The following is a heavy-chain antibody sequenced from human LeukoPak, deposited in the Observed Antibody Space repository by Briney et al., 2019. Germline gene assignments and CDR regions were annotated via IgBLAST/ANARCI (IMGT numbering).Heavy chain of an antibody. V-gene: IGHV4-59*01. CDR1: GGSISSYY. D-gene: IGHD5-24*01. J-gene: IGHJ4*02. CDR2: IYYSGST. CDR3: ARGTKLMRDGYNN. Sequence: SETLSLTCTDSGGSISSYYWSWIRQPPGKGLEWIGYIYYSGSTNYNPSLKSRVTISVDTSKNQFSLKLSSVTAADTAVYYCARGTKLMRDGYNNWGQGTLVTVSS.